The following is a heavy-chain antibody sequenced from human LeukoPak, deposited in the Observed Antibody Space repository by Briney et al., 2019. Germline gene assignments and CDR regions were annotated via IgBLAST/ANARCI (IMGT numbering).Heavy chain of an antibody. CDR1: GFTFSSYW. CDR3: AKGSAAARRGNWFDP. Sequence: SLRLSCAASGFTFSSYWMHWVRQAPGKGLEWVSGISWNSGSIVYADSVKGRFTISRDNAKNSLYLQMNSLRAEDTALYYCAKGSAAARRGNWFDPWGQGTLVTVSS. J-gene: IGHJ5*02. CDR2: ISWNSGSI. D-gene: IGHD6-13*01. V-gene: IGHV3-9*01.